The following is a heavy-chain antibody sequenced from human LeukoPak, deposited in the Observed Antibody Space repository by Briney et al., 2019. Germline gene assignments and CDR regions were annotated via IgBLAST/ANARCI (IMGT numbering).Heavy chain of an antibody. CDR3: ARHHHNWNWDY. D-gene: IGHD1-1*01. V-gene: IGHV4-39*01. Sequence: SETLPLTCTVSGGSISSSSYYWGWIRQPPGKGREWIGSIYYSGSTYYNPSLKSRVTISVDTSKNQFSLKLGSVTAGDTAVYYCARHHHNWNWDYWGQGTLVTVSS. CDR2: IYYSGST. J-gene: IGHJ4*02. CDR1: GGSISSSSYY.